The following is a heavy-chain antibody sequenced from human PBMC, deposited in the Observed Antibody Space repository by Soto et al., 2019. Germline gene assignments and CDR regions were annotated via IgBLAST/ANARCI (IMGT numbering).Heavy chain of an antibody. Sequence: GESLKISCKGSGYSFTSYWISWVRQMPGKGLEWMGRIDPSDSYTNYSPSFQGHVTISADKSISTAYLQWSSLKASDTAMYYCARHISSSGSGSYVEYYYYGMDVWRQGTTVTVSS. CDR3: ARHISSSGSGSYVEYYYYGMDV. D-gene: IGHD3-10*01. V-gene: IGHV5-10-1*01. J-gene: IGHJ6*02. CDR2: IDPSDSYT. CDR1: GYSFTSYW.